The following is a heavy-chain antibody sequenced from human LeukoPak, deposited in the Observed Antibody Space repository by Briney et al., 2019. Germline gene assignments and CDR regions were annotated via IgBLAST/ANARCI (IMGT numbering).Heavy chain of an antibody. Sequence: SETLSLTCTVSNGSMNNHFWSWVRQSPGKGLEWIGYIYYTGRTNDNPSLKSRVFISINTSKNQFSLRLTSVTAADSAVYYCARDRGCSGGSCYSVGAFNTWGPGTVVTVSS. J-gene: IGHJ3*02. D-gene: IGHD2-15*01. CDR3: ARDRGCSGGSCYSVGAFNT. V-gene: IGHV4-59*11. CDR2: IYYTGRT. CDR1: NGSMNNHF.